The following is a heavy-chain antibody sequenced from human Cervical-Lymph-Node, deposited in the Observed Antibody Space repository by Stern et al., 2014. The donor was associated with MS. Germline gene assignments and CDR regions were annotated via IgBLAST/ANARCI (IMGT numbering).Heavy chain of an antibody. CDR1: GYTFTNYY. CDR2: INPNGSVT. D-gene: IGHD3-16*01. V-gene: IGHV1-46*01. Sequence: VQLLESGPEVKKPGASVMVSCKASGYTFTNYYIHWVRQAPGQGLEWMGIINPNGSVTASAQKFQGRLTMTRDTSTTTVYMRLITLTSEDTAIYYCTRAVGGVGREWGQGTLVFVSS. CDR3: TRAVGGVGRE. J-gene: IGHJ4*02.